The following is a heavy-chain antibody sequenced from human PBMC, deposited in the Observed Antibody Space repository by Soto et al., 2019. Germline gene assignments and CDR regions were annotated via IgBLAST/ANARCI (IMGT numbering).Heavy chain of an antibody. Sequence: SETLYLTCTVSGGSISSGDYYWSWLRQPPGNGLEWIGYIYYSGSTYYHPSLTSRVTISVDTSTNQFSLKRSSVTAADTAVYYCARGYSSSNYWGQGTLVTVSS. CDR1: GGSISSGDYY. D-gene: IGHD6-6*01. CDR3: ARGYSSSNY. V-gene: IGHV4-30-4*01. J-gene: IGHJ4*02. CDR2: IYYSGST.